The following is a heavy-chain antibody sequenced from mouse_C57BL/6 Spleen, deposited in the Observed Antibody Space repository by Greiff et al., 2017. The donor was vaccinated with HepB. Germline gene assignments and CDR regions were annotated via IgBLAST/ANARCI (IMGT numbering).Heavy chain of an antibody. CDR1: GYTFTDYN. J-gene: IGHJ1*03. CDR3: ARPLQRDWYFDV. CDR2: INPNNGGT. V-gene: IGHV1-22*01. D-gene: IGHD2-10*01. Sequence: EVKVVESGPELVKPGASVKMSCKASGYTFTDYNMHWVKQSHGKSLEWIGYINPNNGGTSYNQKFKGKATLTVNKSSSTAYMELRSLTSEDSAVYYCARPLQRDWYFDVWGTGTTVTVSS.